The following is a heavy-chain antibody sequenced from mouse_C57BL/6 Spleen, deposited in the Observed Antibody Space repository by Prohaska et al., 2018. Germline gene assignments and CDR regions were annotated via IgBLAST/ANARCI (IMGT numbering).Heavy chain of an antibody. D-gene: IGHD1-1*01. CDR3: ARVWAYGDAMDY. CDR2: IYPNNGGN. V-gene: IGHV1-34*01. Sequence: HGKSLEWIGYIYPNNGGNGYNQKFKGKATLTVDKSSSTAYMELRSLTSEDSAVYYCARVWAYGDAMDYWGQGTSVTVSS. J-gene: IGHJ4*01.